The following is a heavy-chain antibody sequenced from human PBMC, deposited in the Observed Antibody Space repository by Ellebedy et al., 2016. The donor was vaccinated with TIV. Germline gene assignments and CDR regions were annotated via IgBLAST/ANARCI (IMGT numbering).Heavy chain of an antibody. D-gene: IGHD3-16*02. J-gene: IGHJ4*02. CDR3: ARHPYRYRSFEGPYFDY. V-gene: IGHV5-51*01. CDR2: FYPGDSDV. Sequence: PGGSLRLSCKGSGYSFTTHWIGWVRQMPGKGLEWVRIFYPGDSDVRYSPSFQDQVTISVDKSVNTAYLQWTSLKASDTAMYYCARHPYRYRSFEGPYFDYWGQGTLVTVSS. CDR1: GYSFTTHW.